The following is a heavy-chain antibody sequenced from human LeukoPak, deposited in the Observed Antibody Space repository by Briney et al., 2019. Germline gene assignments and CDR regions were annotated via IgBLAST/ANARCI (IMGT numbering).Heavy chain of an antibody. CDR2: IKQDGSEK. D-gene: IGHD3-3*02. Sequence: GGSLRLSCAASGFTFSKYWMSWVRQAPGKGLEWVANIKQDGSEKYYVDSVKGRFTISRDNAKNSLYLQMNSLRAEDTAVYYCTSRAHFWSGPGGWGQGTLVTVSS. CDR1: GFTFSKYW. J-gene: IGHJ4*02. V-gene: IGHV3-7*01. CDR3: TSRAHFWSGPGG.